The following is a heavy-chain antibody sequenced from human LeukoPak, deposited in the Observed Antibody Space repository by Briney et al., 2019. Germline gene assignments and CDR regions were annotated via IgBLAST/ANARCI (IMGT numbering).Heavy chain of an antibody. CDR3: ARDRTTMVRGVSNDY. J-gene: IGHJ4*02. V-gene: IGHV3-21*01. D-gene: IGHD3-10*01. Sequence: GGSLRLSCAASGFTFSSYSMNWVRQAPGKGLEWVSSISSSSSYIYYADSVKGRFTISRDTAKNSLYLQMNSLRAEDTAVYYCARDRTTMVRGVSNDYWGQGTLVTVSS. CDR2: ISSSSSYI. CDR1: GFTFSSYS.